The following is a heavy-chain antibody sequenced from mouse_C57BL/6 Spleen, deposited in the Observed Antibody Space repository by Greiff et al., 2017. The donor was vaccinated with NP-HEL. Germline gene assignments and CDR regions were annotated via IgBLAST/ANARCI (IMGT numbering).Heavy chain of an antibody. CDR1: GYTFTSYW. J-gene: IGHJ4*01. CDR2: IYPGSGST. CDR3: SRYGIYFGNPYAIDY. D-gene: IGHD2-1*01. Sequence: QVQLQQPGAELVKPGASVQMSCKASGYTFTSYWITWVKQRPGQGLEWIGDIYPGSGSTNYNEKFKSKATLTLDTSSSTAYMQLSSLTSADSAVYYCSRYGIYFGNPYAIDYWGQGTSVTVSS. V-gene: IGHV1-55*01.